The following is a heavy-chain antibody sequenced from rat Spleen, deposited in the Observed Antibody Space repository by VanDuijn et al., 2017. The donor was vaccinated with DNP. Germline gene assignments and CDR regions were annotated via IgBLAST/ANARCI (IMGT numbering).Heavy chain of an antibody. J-gene: IGHJ3*01. CDR1: GFTFSYYD. D-gene: IGHD1-2*01. V-gene: IGHV5S10*01. CDR2: IIYDGSRT. Sequence: EVQLVESGGGLVQPGRSLKLSCVASGFTFSYYDMSWVRQAPKKGLEWVATIIYDGSRTYYRDSVKGRFTISSDNAKRPLSLPMDSLRSEETATYYCTTQSGNYYSNYPTWFAYWGPGTLVTVSS. CDR3: TTQSGNYYSNYPTWFAY.